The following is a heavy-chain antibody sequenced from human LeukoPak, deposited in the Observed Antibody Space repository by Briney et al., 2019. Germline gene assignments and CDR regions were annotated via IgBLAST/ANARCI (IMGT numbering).Heavy chain of an antibody. CDR2: IYYSGST. Sequence: SETLSLTCTVSGGSISSSSYYWGWIRQPPGKGLEWIGSIYYSGSTYYNPSLKSRVTISIDTSKNQFSLKLSSVTAADTAVYYCARLGPIAVAGIHYYYYMDVWGKGTTVTVSS. D-gene: IGHD6-19*01. J-gene: IGHJ6*03. V-gene: IGHV4-39*01. CDR1: GGSISSSSYY. CDR3: ARLGPIAVAGIHYYYYMDV.